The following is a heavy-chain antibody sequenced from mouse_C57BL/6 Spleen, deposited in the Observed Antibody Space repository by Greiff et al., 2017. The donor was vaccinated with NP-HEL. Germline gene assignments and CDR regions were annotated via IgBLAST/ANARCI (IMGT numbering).Heavy chain of an antibody. Sequence: QVHVKQSGAELARPGASVKLSCKASGYTFTSYGISWVKQRTGQGLEWIGEIYPRSGNTYYNEKFKGKATLTADKSSSTAYMELRSLTSEDSAVYFCARGGFITTVVATGNYYAMDYWGQGTSVTVSS. CDR1: GYTFTSYG. CDR2: IYPRSGNT. J-gene: IGHJ4*01. D-gene: IGHD1-1*01. CDR3: ARGGFITTVVATGNYYAMDY. V-gene: IGHV1-81*01.